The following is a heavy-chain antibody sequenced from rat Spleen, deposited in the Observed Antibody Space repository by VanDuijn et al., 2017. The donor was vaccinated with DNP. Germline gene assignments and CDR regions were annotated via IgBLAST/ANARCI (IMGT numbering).Heavy chain of an antibody. CDR1: GFTFSDYY. Sequence: EVQLVESGGGLVQPGRSLKLSCAASGFTFSDYYMAWVRQAPTKGLELVAYITYDGGYTYYGDPVKGRFTISRDNAKTTLSLQMNSLRSEDMATYYCARPMDYYGGGFAYWGQGTLVTVSS. V-gene: IGHV5-22*01. J-gene: IGHJ3*01. CDR2: ITYDGGYT. CDR3: ARPMDYYGGGFAY. D-gene: IGHD1-1*01.